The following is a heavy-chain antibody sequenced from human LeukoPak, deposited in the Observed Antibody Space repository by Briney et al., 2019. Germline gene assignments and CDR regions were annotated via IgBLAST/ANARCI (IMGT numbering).Heavy chain of an antibody. V-gene: IGHV1-18*04. Sequence: AAVKVSFKASGYTFTIYYMHWVRQAPGQGLEWMGWISTYNGNTNYAENLQGRVTMTTDTSTSTAYMELRSLRSDDTAVYYCARKVITMVRGVTTKIFDYWGQGTLVTV. D-gene: IGHD3-10*01. CDR3: ARKVITMVRGVTTKIFDY. J-gene: IGHJ4*02. CDR2: ISTYNGNT. CDR1: GYTFTIYY.